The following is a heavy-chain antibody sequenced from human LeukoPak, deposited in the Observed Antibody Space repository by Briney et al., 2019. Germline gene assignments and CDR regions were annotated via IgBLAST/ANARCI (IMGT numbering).Heavy chain of an antibody. D-gene: IGHD3-22*01. CDR2: IKQDGSEK. V-gene: IGHV3-7*05. J-gene: IGHJ4*02. CDR1: GLTFSSYW. Sequence: PGGSLRLSCAASGLTFSSYWMSWVRQAPGKGLEWVANIKQDGSEKHYVDSVKGRFTISRDNAKNSLHLQMNSLRTEDTAVYYCARGDYYYDGGYWGQGTLVTVAS. CDR3: ARGDYYYDGGY.